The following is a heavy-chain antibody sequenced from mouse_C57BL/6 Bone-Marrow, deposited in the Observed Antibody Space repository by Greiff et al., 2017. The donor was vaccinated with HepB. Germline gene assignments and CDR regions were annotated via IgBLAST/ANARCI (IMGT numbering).Heavy chain of an antibody. CDR3: ARHGYCGYDGWYFDV. CDR2: ISNGGGST. V-gene: IGHV5-12*01. D-gene: IGHD2-2*01. CDR1: GFTFSDYY. J-gene: IGHJ1*03. Sequence: EVQVVESGGGLVQPGGSLKLSCAASGFTFSDYYMYWVRQTPEKRLEWVAYISNGGGSTYYPDTVKGRFTITRDNAKNTLYLQMRRLKSEDTAMYYYARHGYCGYDGWYFDVWGTGTTVTVSS.